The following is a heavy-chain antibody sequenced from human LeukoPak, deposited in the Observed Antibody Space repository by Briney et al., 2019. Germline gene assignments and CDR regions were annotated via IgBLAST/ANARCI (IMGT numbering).Heavy chain of an antibody. CDR3: ATTPSGWYGYY. V-gene: IGHV1-18*01. CDR1: GYTLTSYG. Sequence: ASVKVSCKASGYTLTSYGISWVRQAPGQGLEWMGWISAYNGNTNYAQKLQGRVTMTEDTSTDTAYMELSSLRSEDTAVYYCATTPSGWYGYYWGQGTLVTVSS. D-gene: IGHD6-19*01. J-gene: IGHJ4*02. CDR2: ISAYNGNT.